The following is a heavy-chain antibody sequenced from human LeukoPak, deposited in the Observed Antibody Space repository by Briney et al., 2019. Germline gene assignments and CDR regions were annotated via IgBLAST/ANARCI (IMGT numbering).Heavy chain of an antibody. CDR1: GFPFSTYG. Sequence: GGSLRLSCAASGFPFSTYGIHWVRQGPGKGLEWVAVIWPDGSNKYYADSVKGRFTISRDNSKNTLYLQMNSLRAEDTALYYCARASGPFDYWGQGTLVTVSS. V-gene: IGHV3-33*01. CDR2: IWPDGSNK. CDR3: ARASGPFDY. D-gene: IGHD1-26*01. J-gene: IGHJ4*02.